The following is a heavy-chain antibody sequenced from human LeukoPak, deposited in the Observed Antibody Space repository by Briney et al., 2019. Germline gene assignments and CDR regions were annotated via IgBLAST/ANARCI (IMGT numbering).Heavy chain of an antibody. CDR2: ISYDGSNK. Sequence: PGGSLRLSCAASGFTFSSYGMHWVRQAPGKGLEWVPVISYDGSNKYYADSVKGRFTISRDNSKNTLYLQMNSLRAEDTAVYYCAKSAMVRGVIPYYYMDVWGKGTTVTISS. CDR3: AKSAMVRGVIPYYYMDV. J-gene: IGHJ6*03. V-gene: IGHV3-30*18. D-gene: IGHD3-10*01. CDR1: GFTFSSYG.